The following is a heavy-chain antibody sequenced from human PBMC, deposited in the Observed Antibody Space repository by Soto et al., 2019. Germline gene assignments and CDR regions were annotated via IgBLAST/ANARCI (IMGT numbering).Heavy chain of an antibody. J-gene: IGHJ4*02. CDR1: GGSISSDDFY. V-gene: IGHV4-30-4*01. CDR2: IYYTGST. Sequence: QVQLQESGPGLVKPSQTLSLTCTVSGGSISSDDFYWSWIRQPPGKGLEWIGYIYYTGSTYFNPSLKSRVIISVDTSKTQFSLRLRSVTAADTALYFCARLKNSGYCSGGSCYYFDYWGQGTLVTVAS. D-gene: IGHD2-15*01. CDR3: ARLKNSGYCSGGSCYYFDY.